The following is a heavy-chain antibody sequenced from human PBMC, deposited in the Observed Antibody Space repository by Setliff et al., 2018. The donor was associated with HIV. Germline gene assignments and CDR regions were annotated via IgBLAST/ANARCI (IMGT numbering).Heavy chain of an antibody. CDR2: ISYSGGST. CDR3: AKDLEYCTGPMCYSFNAFDI. V-gene: IGHV3-23*01. CDR1: GFTFSSYG. Sequence: PGGSLRLSCTAAGFTFSSYGMHWVRQAPGKGLEWVSAISYSGGSTFYADSVKGRFTISRQNYKNTLYLQMNSLKAEDTAVYYCAKDLEYCTGPMCYSFNAFDIWGQGTMVTVSS. J-gene: IGHJ3*02. D-gene: IGHD2-8*02.